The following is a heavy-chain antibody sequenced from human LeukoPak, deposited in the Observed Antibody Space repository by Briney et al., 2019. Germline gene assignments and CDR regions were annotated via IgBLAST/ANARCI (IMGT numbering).Heavy chain of an antibody. V-gene: IGHV4-39*07. Sequence: PSETLSLTCTVSGGSISSSSYYWGWIRQPPGKGLEWIGSIYYSGSTYYNPSLKSRVTISVDPSKNQFSLKLSSVTAADTAVYYCARDSRIAVAGRRSNWFDPWGQGTLVTVSS. CDR3: ARDSRIAVAGRRSNWFDP. CDR1: GGSISSSSYY. D-gene: IGHD6-19*01. CDR2: IYYSGST. J-gene: IGHJ5*02.